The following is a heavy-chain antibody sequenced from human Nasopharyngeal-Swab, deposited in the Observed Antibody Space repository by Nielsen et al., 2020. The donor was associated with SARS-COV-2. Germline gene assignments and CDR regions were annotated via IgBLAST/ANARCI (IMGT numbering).Heavy chain of an antibody. CDR1: GFTFSSYA. D-gene: IGHD4-17*01. CDR3: ANHRDYGETHYYMDI. V-gene: IGHV3-23*01. Sequence: GGSLRLSCAASGFTFSSYAMSWVRQAPGKGLEWVSAISGSGGSTYCADSVKGRFTISRDNSKNTLYLQMNSLRAEDTAVYYCANHRDYGETHYYMDIWGKGTTVTVSS. CDR2: ISGSGGST. J-gene: IGHJ6*03.